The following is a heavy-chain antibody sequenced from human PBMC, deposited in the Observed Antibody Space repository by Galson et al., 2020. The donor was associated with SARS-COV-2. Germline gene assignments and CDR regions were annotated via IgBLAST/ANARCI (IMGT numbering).Heavy chain of an antibody. D-gene: IGHD5-18*01. CDR3: ARDRSYGYATTFDY. V-gene: IGHV3-30-3*01. CDR2: ISYDGSNK. J-gene: IGHJ4*02. CDR1: GFTFSSYA. Sequence: TGGSLRLSCAASGFTFSSYAMHWVRQAPGKGLEWVAVISYDGSNKYYADSVKGRFTISRDNSKNTLYLQMNSLRAEDTAVYYCARDRSYGYATTFDYWGQGTLVTVSS.